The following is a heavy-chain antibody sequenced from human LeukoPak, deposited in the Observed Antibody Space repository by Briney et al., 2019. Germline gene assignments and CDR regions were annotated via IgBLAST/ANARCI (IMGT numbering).Heavy chain of an antibody. J-gene: IGHJ4*02. D-gene: IGHD3-10*01. CDR2: IYPGDSDT. V-gene: IGHV5-51*01. CDR3: VSGAGGSYFDY. Sequence: GESLKISCKGSGYIFTSYWIGWVRQMPGKGLEWVGIIYPGDSDTRYSPSFQGQVTISADRSITTAYLQWSSLKASDTAMYYCVSGAGGSYFDYWGQGSMVTVSS. CDR1: GYIFTSYW.